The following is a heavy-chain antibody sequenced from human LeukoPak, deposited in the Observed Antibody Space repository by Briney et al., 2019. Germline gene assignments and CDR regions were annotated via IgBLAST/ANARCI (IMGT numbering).Heavy chain of an antibody. CDR1: GSSFTGHY. J-gene: IGHJ3*02. CDR3: ARNLWFGESSDAFDM. V-gene: IGHV1-2*02. CDR2: INPKSGGT. Sequence: ASVKVSCKASGSSFTGHYMHWVRQAPGQGLEWMGWINPKSGGTNYAQKFQGRVTMTGDTFISTAYMDMSSLRSDDTAVYYCARNLWFGESSDAFDMWGQGTMVTVSS. D-gene: IGHD3-10*01.